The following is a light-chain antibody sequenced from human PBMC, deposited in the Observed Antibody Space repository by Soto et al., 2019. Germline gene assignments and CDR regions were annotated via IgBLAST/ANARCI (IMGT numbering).Light chain of an antibody. J-gene: IGKJ2*01. CDR1: QSISSSY. CDR3: QQYGNPPPNA. CDR2: GAS. V-gene: IGKV3-20*01. Sequence: EIVLTQSPGTLSSSPGERATLSCRASQSISSSYLAWHQQKPGQAPRVLIYGASSRATGIPDRFSGSGSGTDFTLTISRLEPEDFAVYFCQQYGNPPPNAFGQGTKVEI.